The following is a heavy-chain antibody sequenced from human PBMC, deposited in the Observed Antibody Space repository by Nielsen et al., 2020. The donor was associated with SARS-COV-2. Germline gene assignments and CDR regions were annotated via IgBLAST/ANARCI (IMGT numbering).Heavy chain of an antibody. Sequence: GGSLRFSCAASGFTFSSYAMSWVRQAPGKGLEWVSAISGSGGSTYYADSVKGRFTISRDNSKNTLYLQMNSLRAEDTAVYYCAKDHYYGSGSYYNGLDYWGQGTLVTVSS. J-gene: IGHJ4*02. CDR1: GFTFSSYA. CDR3: AKDHYYGSGSYYNGLDY. V-gene: IGHV3-23*01. D-gene: IGHD3-10*01. CDR2: ISGSGGST.